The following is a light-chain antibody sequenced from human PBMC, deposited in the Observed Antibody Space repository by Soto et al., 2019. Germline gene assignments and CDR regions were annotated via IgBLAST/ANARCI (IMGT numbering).Light chain of an antibody. V-gene: IGLV2-14*01. CDR3: SSYTSSSTLPYV. CDR2: DVS. Sequence: QSLITHPASVSVSRGQSSTISCTGICVDVGSYNYVSWYQQHPGKAPKLMIYDVSNRPSGVSNRFSGSKSGNTASLTISGLQAEDEADYYCSSYTSSSTLPYVFGTGT. CDR1: CVDVGSYNY. J-gene: IGLJ1*01.